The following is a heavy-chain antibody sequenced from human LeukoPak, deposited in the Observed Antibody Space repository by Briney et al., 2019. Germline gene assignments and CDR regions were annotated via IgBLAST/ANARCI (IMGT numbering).Heavy chain of an antibody. CDR3: ARLADYDSSGYFDY. Sequence: GGSLRLSCAASGFTFSSYNMNWVRQAPGKGLEWVSSISSSTYIYYADSVKGRFTISRDNAKNSLYLQMNSLRGEDTAVYYCARLADYDSSGYFDYWGQGTLVTVSS. CDR2: ISSSTYI. V-gene: IGHV3-21*06. D-gene: IGHD3-22*01. J-gene: IGHJ4*02. CDR1: GFTFSSYN.